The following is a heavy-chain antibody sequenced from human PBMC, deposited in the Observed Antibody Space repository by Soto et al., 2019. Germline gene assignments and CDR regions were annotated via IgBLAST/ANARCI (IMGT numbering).Heavy chain of an antibody. Sequence: SETLSLTCTVSGGSISSSRYYWGWIRQPPGKGLEWIGYIFYSGSTNYNPSLKSRVTISVDTSKNQFSLKLSSVTAADTAVYYCARPHGGSSGWDNWFDPWGQGTLVTVSS. CDR3: ARPHGGSSGWDNWFDP. D-gene: IGHD6-25*01. CDR1: GGSISSSRYY. CDR2: IFYSGST. V-gene: IGHV4-61*05. J-gene: IGHJ5*02.